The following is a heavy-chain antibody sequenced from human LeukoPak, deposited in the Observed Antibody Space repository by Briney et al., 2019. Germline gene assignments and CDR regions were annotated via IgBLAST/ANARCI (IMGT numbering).Heavy chain of an antibody. Sequence: GESLKISCKGSGYSFTSYWIGWVRQMPGKGLEWMGIIYPGDSDTRYSPSFQGQVTISADKSISTAYLQWSSLKASDTAMYYCARLYYYDSSGYYGDYFDYWGQGTLVTVSP. CDR2: IYPGDSDT. J-gene: IGHJ4*02. V-gene: IGHV5-51*01. CDR3: ARLYYYDSSGYYGDYFDY. CDR1: GYSFTSYW. D-gene: IGHD3-22*01.